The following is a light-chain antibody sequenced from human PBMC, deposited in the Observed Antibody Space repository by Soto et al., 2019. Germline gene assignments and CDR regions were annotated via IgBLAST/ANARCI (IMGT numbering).Light chain of an antibody. CDR3: SSYTSSSTLV. V-gene: IGLV2-14*01. CDR2: EVS. J-gene: IGLJ2*01. Sequence: QSALTQPASVSGSPGQSITISCTGTSSDVGGYNYVSWYQQHPGKAPKLMIYEVSNRPSGVSNRFSGSKSGNTASLTISGLPDEDEADYYCSSYTSSSTLVFGGGTKLTVL. CDR1: SSDVGGYNY.